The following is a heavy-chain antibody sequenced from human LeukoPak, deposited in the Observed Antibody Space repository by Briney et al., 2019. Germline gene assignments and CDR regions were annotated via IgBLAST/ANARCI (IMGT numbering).Heavy chain of an antibody. J-gene: IGHJ4*02. V-gene: IGHV4-34*01. CDR1: GGSFSGYY. D-gene: IGHD3-22*01. Sequence: TSETQSLTCAVYGGSFSGYYWSWIRQPPGKGLEWIGETNHSGSTNYHPSLKSRVTISVDTSKNQFSLKLSSVTAADTAVYYCASGTYDSSGYYYVRRARFDYWGQGTLVTVSS. CDR2: TNHSGST. CDR3: ASGTYDSSGYYYVRRARFDY.